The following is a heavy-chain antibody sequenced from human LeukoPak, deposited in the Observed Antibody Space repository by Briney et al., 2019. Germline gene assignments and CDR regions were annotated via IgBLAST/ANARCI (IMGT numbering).Heavy chain of an antibody. J-gene: IGHJ4*02. CDR1: GYTFTGYY. D-gene: IGHD1-26*01. CDR2: INPNSGGT. CDR3: ARDSAFDIEGAMDY. V-gene: IGHV1-2*02. Sequence: ASVKVSCKASGYTFTGYYMHWVRQAPGQGLEWMGWINPNSGGTNYAQKFQGRVTMTRDTSISTAYMELSRLRSDDTAVYYCARDSAFDIEGAMDYWGQGTLVTVSS.